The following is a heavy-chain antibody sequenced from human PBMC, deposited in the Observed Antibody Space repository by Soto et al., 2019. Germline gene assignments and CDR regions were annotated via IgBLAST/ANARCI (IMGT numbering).Heavy chain of an antibody. Sequence: SETLSLTCAVSGYSISSGYYWGWIRQPPGKGLEWIGSIYHSGSTYYNPSLKSRVTISVDTSKNQFSLKLSSVTAAGTAVYYCARGEYFDWLLPFDYWGQGTLVTV. CDR2: IYHSGST. CDR1: GYSISSGYY. D-gene: IGHD3-9*01. V-gene: IGHV4-38-2*01. J-gene: IGHJ4*02. CDR3: ARGEYFDWLLPFDY.